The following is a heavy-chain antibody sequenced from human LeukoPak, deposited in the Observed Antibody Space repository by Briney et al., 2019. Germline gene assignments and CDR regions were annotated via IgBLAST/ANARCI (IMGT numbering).Heavy chain of an antibody. J-gene: IGHJ3*02. CDR3: ARSGVQWQWLLTYDAFDI. V-gene: IGHV3-30-3*01. CDR1: GFTFSSYA. D-gene: IGHD6-19*01. CDR2: ISYDRSNK. Sequence: GGSLRLSCAASGFTFSSYAMHWVRQAPGKGLEWVALISYDRSNKYYADSVKGRFTISRDNSKNTLFVQMNSLRTEDTAVYYCARSGVQWQWLLTYDAFDIWGQGTMVTVSS.